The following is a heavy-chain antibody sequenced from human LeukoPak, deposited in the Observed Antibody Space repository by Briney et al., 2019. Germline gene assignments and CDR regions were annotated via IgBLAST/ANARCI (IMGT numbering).Heavy chain of an antibody. D-gene: IGHD4-23*01. CDR2: IHSDGSST. J-gene: IGHJ5*02. Sequence: TGGSLRLSCEASGFTFSSYWMHWVRQAPGKGLMWVSRIHSDGSSTSYADSVKGRFTISRDNAKNTLYLQMNSLRAEDTAVYYCAGTSHGGNSPDWFDPWGQGTLVTVSS. V-gene: IGHV3-74*01. CDR1: GFTFSSYW. CDR3: AGTSHGGNSPDWFDP.